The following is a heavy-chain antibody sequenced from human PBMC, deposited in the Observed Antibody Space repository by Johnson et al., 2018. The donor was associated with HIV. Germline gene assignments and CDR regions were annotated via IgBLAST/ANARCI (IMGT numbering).Heavy chain of an antibody. CDR2: IGASGGRT. V-gene: IGHV3-23*04. J-gene: IGHJ3*02. Sequence: VQLVESGGGLVQPGGSLILSCAASGFTFSSYAMSWVRQAPGKGLEWVSAIGASGGRTFYADSVKGRFTISRDNSKNTLYLQMNSLRAEDTAVYYCMLRTHAEKAFDIWGQGTMVTVSS. CDR3: MLRTHAEKAFDI. CDR1: GFTFSSYA. D-gene: IGHD2-8*01.